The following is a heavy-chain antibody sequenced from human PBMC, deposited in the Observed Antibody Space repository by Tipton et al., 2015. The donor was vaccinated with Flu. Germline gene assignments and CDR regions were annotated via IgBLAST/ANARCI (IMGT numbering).Heavy chain of an antibody. J-gene: IGHJ5*02. CDR2: IFHTGST. CDR3: ARRDYSNYVSDPKNWFDP. Sequence: TLSLTCAISGDSIRSSNYYWGWIRQPPGKGLEWIGNIFHTGSTYYNPSLQSRVVISVDTSKNQFSLKVFSVTAADTAVYYCARRDYSNYVSDPKNWFDPWGQGILVTVSS. D-gene: IGHD4-11*01. V-gene: IGHV4-39*01. CDR1: GDSIRSSNYY.